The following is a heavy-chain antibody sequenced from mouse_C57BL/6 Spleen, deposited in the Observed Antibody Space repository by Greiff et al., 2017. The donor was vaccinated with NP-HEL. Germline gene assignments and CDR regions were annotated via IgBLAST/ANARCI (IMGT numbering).Heavy chain of an antibody. J-gene: IGHJ4*01. CDR2: INPNNGGT. CDR3: ARRKGLDYAMDY. V-gene: IGHV1-18*01. Sequence: EVKLQQSGPELVKPGASVKIPCKASGYTFTDYNMDWVKQSPGKSLEWIGDINPNNGGTIYNQKFKGKATLTVDKSSSTAYMELRSLTSEDTAVYYCARRKGLDYAMDYWGQGTSVTVSS. CDR1: GYTFTDYN. D-gene: IGHD3-3*01.